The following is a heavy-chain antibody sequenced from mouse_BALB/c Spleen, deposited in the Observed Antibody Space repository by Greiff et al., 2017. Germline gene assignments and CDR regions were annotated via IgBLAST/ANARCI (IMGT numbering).Heavy chain of an antibody. V-gene: IGHV1-87*01. CDR3: ASGHY. Sequence: VQLQQSGAELARPGASVKLSCKASGYTFTSYWMQWVKQRPGQGLEWIGAIYPGDGDTRYTQKFKGKATLTADKSSSTAYMQLSSLASEDSAVYYCASGHYWGQGTTLTVSS. J-gene: IGHJ2*01. CDR1: GYTFTSYW. CDR2: IYPGDGDT.